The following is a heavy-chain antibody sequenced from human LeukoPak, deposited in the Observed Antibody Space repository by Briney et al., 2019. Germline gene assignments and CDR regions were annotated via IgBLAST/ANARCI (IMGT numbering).Heavy chain of an antibody. V-gene: IGHV1-69*05. CDR1: GGTFSSYA. CDR2: IIPIFGTA. CDR3: ATGSGMNYYYDSSGYSFDY. J-gene: IGHJ4*02. Sequence: SVKVSCKASGGTFSSYAISWVRQAPGQGLERMGGIIPIFGTANYAQKFQGRVTITTDESTTTAYMELSSLRSEDTAVYYCATGSGMNYYYDSSGYSFDYWGQGTLVTVSS. D-gene: IGHD3-22*01.